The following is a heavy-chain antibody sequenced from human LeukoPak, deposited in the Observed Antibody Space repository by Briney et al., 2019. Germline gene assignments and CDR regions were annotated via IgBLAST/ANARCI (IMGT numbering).Heavy chain of an antibody. Sequence: SETLSLTCAVYGGSFSGYYWSWIREPPGKGLEWIGEIYHSGSINYNPSLKSRVHIPLDQSKNQFSLELSSVTAADTAVDYWARGGYSSSSLGYYCMDLWGQGTTVSVSS. V-gene: IGHV4-34*01. CDR3: ARGGYSSSSLGYYCMDL. CDR2: IYHSGSI. J-gene: IGHJ6*02. CDR1: GGSFSGYY. D-gene: IGHD6-6*01.